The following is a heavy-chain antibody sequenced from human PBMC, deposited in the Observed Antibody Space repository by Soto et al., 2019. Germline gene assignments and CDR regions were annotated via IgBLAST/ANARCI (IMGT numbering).Heavy chain of an antibody. CDR3: ASYFYDSSGYYHYFDY. D-gene: IGHD3-22*01. Sequence: EVQLLESGGGLVQPGGSLRVSCAVSGFTFSNYGMSWVRQAPGKGLEWVSGISGSGGSTYYADSVKGRFTISRDNSKNTLYLQMNSLRAEDTASYYCASYFYDSSGYYHYFDYWGQGTLVTVSS. V-gene: IGHV3-23*01. CDR2: ISGSGGST. CDR1: GFTFSNYG. J-gene: IGHJ4*02.